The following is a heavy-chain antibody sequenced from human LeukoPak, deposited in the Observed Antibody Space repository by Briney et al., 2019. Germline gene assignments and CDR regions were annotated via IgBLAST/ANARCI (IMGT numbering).Heavy chain of an antibody. Sequence: GGSLRLSCAASGFTFSNAWMSWVRQAPGKGLEWVGRIKSKTDGGTTDYAAPVKGRFTISRDDSKNTLYLQMNSLKTEDTAVYYCTTDDLYYYDTYYFDYWGQGTLVTVSS. CDR2: IKSKTDGGTT. CDR1: GFTFSNAW. V-gene: IGHV3-15*01. D-gene: IGHD3-22*01. CDR3: TTDDLYYYDTYYFDY. J-gene: IGHJ4*02.